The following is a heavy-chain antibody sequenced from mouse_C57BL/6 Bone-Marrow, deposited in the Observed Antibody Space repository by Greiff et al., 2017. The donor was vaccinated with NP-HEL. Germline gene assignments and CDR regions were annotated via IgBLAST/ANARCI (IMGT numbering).Heavy chain of an antibody. CDR3: AKRTALAMDY. V-gene: IGHV2-9*01. D-gene: IGHD3-2*01. CDR2: IWGGGST. J-gene: IGHJ4*01. Sequence: VKLVESGPGLVAPSQSLSISCTVSGFSLTSYGVDWVRQPPGKGLEWLGVIWGGGSTNYNSPLMSRLSISNDNSKSQVFLKMDSLQADDTAMYYCAKRTALAMDYWGQGTSVTVSS. CDR1: GFSLTSYG.